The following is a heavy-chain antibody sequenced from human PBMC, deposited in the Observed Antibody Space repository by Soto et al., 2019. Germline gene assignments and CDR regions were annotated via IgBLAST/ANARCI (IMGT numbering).Heavy chain of an antibody. CDR3: APHSGYYDY. D-gene: IGHD3-22*01. V-gene: IGHV3-48*01. Sequence: EVQLVESGGGLVQPGGSLRLSCAASGFTFSSYSMNWVRQAPGKGLEWVSYISSSSSTIFYADSVKGRFTISRDNAKNSLYLQMSSLRAEDTAVYYCAPHSGYYDYWGQGTLVTVS. CDR2: ISSSSSTI. J-gene: IGHJ4*02. CDR1: GFTFSSYS.